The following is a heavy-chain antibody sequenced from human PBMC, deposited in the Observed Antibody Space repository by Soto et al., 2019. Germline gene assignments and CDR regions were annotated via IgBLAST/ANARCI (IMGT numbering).Heavy chain of an antibody. CDR3: ASSESNSGYYSSYGMDV. Sequence: VASVKVSCKASGGTFSSYAISWVRQAPGQGLEWMGGIIPIFGTANYAQKFQGRVTITADESTSTAYMELSSLRSEDTAVYYCASSESNSGYYSSYGMDVWGQGTTVTVSS. J-gene: IGHJ6*02. V-gene: IGHV1-69*13. CDR1: GGTFSSYA. D-gene: IGHD3-3*01. CDR2: IIPIFGTA.